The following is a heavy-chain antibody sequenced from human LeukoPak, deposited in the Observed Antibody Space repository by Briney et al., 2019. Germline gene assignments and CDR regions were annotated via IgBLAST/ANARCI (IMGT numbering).Heavy chain of an antibody. CDR3: ASALPYDSSGSDAFDI. D-gene: IGHD3-22*01. Sequence: PGGSLRLSCAASGFSFSDYYMMWIRQPPGKGLEWIGYIYYSGSTYYNPSLKSRVTISVDTSKNQFSLKLSSVTAADTAVYYCASALPYDSSGSDAFDIWGQGTMVTVSS. CDR2: IYYSGST. CDR1: GFSFSDYY. J-gene: IGHJ3*02. V-gene: IGHV4-31*02.